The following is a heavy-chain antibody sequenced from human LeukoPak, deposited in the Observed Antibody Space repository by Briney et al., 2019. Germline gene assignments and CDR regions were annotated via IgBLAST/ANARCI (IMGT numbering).Heavy chain of an antibody. J-gene: IGHJ3*02. Sequence: ASVKVSCXASGYTFTNYGISWVRQAHGQGLEWMAWISAYNGNTNYAQKLQGRVTMTTDTSTSTAYMELRSLRSDDTAVYYCAILVGVLTGPDAFDIWGQGTMVTVSS. CDR2: ISAYNGNT. V-gene: IGHV1-18*01. CDR1: GYTFTNYG. CDR3: AILVGVLTGPDAFDI. D-gene: IGHD3-9*01.